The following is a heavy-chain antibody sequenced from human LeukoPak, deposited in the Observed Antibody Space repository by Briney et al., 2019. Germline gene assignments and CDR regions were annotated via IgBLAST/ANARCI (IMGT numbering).Heavy chain of an antibody. CDR3: AKDPYSSGWYGTLDY. CDR1: GFTFSSYG. J-gene: IGHJ4*02. V-gene: IGHV3-30*18. CDR2: ISYDGSNK. Sequence: GGSLRLSCEASGFTFSSYGMHWVRQAPGKGLEWVTVISYDGSNKYYADSVKGRFTISRDNSKNTLYLQMNSLRAEDTAVYYCAKDPYSSGWYGTLDYWGQGTQVTVSS. D-gene: IGHD6-19*01.